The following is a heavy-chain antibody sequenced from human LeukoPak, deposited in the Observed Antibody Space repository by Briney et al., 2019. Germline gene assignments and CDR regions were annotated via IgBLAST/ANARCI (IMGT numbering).Heavy chain of an antibody. CDR2: INHSGST. CDR1: GGSFSGYY. D-gene: IGHD3-10*01. J-gene: IGHJ5*02. V-gene: IGHV4-34*01. CDR3: ARDLDGSGNYHWFDP. Sequence: SETLSLTCAVYGGSFSGYYWSWIRQPPGKGLEWIGEINHSGSTNYNPSLKSRVTISVDTSKNQFSLKLSSVTAADTAVYYCARDLDGSGNYHWFDPWGQGTLVTVSS.